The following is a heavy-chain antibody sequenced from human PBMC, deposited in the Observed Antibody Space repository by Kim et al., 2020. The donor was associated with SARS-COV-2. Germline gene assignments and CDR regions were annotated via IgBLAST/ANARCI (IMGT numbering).Heavy chain of an antibody. CDR2: IDPSDSYT. J-gene: IGHJ6*02. CDR3: AREAGAAAGTYDYYGMDV. Sequence: GESLKISCKGSGYSFTSYWISWVRQMPGKGLEWMGRIDPSDSYTNYSPSFQGHVTISDDKSISTAYLQWSSLKASDTARYYCAREAGAAAGTYDYYGMDVWGQGTKVTGSS. CDR1: GYSFTSYW. V-gene: IGHV5-10-1*01. D-gene: IGHD6-13*01.